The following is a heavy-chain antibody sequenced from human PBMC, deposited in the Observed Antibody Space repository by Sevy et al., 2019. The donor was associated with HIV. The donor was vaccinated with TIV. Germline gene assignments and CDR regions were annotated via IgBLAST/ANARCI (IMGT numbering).Heavy chain of an antibody. Sequence: ASVKVSCKASGYTFTTYDINWVRQATGQGLEWMGWMNPNSGNTASAQKFQGRVTMTRDISIGTAYLELTGLRSEDSAVFYCARDVGDCNSTSRYSHGMDDWGQGTTVTVSS. D-gene: IGHD2-2*01. J-gene: IGHJ6*02. CDR1: GYTFTTYD. CDR3: ARDVGDCNSTSRYSHGMDD. CDR2: MNPNSGNT. V-gene: IGHV1-8*01.